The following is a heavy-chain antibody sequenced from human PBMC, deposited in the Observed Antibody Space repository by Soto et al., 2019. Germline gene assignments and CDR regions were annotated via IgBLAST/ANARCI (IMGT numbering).Heavy chain of an antibody. CDR3: ASGGAYSSSWYAHY. D-gene: IGHD6-13*01. Sequence: QVQLVESGGGLVKPGGSLRLSCAASGFTFSDYYMSWIRQAPGKGLEWVSYISSSSSYTNYADSVKGRFTISRDNAKNSLYLQMNSLRAEDTAVYYCASGGAYSSSWYAHYWGQGTLVTVSS. CDR1: GFTFSDYY. CDR2: ISSSSSYT. J-gene: IGHJ4*02. V-gene: IGHV3-11*06.